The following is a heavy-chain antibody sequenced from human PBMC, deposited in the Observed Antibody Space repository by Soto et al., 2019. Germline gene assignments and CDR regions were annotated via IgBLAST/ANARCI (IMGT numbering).Heavy chain of an antibody. D-gene: IGHD3-10*01. J-gene: IGHJ4*02. CDR2: INWNSGNI. Sequence: EVQLVDSGGGLVQPGRSLRLSCAASGFTFNDYAIHWVRQAPGKGVEWVAGINWNSGNIGYADSVKGRFTISRDNAQNSLYLQMDGLRPEDTALYYCARAAPTLYGSGTYAYFDYWGQGTLVTVSS. CDR3: ARAAPTLYGSGTYAYFDY. V-gene: IGHV3-9*01. CDR1: GFTFNDYA.